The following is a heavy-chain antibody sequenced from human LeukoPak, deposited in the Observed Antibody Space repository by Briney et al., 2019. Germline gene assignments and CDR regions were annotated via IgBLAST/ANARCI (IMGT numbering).Heavy chain of an antibody. D-gene: IGHD4-23*01. CDR1: GFTFSAYA. CDR3: ARGARHTVVTPYYFDY. CDR2: IYYSGST. V-gene: IGHV4-59*01. J-gene: IGHJ4*02. Sequence: GSLRLSCAASGFTFSAYAMTWVRQAPGKGLEWIGYIYYSGSTSNPSLKSRVTISLETSKNQFSLKLSSVTAADTAVYYCARGARHTVVTPYYFDYWGQGTLVTVSS.